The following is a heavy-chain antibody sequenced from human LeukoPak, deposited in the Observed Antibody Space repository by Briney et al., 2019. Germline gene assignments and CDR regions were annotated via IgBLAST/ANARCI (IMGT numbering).Heavy chain of an antibody. J-gene: IGHJ5*02. CDR2: IYYSGST. V-gene: IGHV4-31*03. CDR3: ARDRVTRSNWFDP. Sequence: SQTLSLTCTVSGGSISSGGYYWSWIRQHPGKGLEWIGYIYYSGSTYYNPSLKSRVTISVDTSKNQFSLKLSSVTAADTAVYYCARDRVTRSNWFDPWGQGTLVTVSS. CDR1: GGSISSGGYY. D-gene: IGHD3-3*01.